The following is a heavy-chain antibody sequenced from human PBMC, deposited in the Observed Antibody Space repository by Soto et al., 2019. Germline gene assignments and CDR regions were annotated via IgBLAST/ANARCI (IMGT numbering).Heavy chain of an antibody. CDR2: INQSGST. Sequence: QVQLQQWGAGLLKPSETLSLTCGVYGGAFSGYHWSWIRQAPGKGLEWIGEINQSGSTHYSPSLKRRVTMSVDTSKKQFSLKLSSVTAADTALYYCATRDSYYGMDFWGQGTTVTASS. CDR1: GGAFSGYH. J-gene: IGHJ6*02. CDR3: ATRDSYYGMDF. V-gene: IGHV4-34*01.